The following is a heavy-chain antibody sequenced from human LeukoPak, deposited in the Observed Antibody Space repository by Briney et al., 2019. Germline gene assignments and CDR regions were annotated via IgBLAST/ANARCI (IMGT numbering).Heavy chain of an antibody. D-gene: IGHD3-22*01. J-gene: IGHJ4*02. CDR3: ARRSFGYYSGTY. CDR1: GGSIINSIW. Sequence: PSETLSLTCAVSGGSIINSIWWSWVRQSPGKGLEWIGEIFHTGSTNYNPSLKSRVTISVDKSKNQFSLKLNSVTAADTAVYFCARRSFGYYSGTYWGQGALVTVSS. CDR2: IFHTGST. V-gene: IGHV4-4*02.